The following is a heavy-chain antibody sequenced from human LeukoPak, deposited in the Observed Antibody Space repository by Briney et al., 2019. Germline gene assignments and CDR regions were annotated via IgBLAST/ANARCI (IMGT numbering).Heavy chain of an antibody. CDR2: IKEDGSEK. CDR3: ARGEEYRQNYFDY. CDR1: GFTFNSYW. Sequence: GGSLRLSCAASGFTFNSYWMSWVRQAPGKGLEWVANIKEDGSEKYYVDSVKGRFTISRDNAMNSLYLQMNSLRAEDTAVYYCARGEEYRQNYFDYWGQGTLVTVSS. V-gene: IGHV3-7*01. D-gene: IGHD2/OR15-2a*01. J-gene: IGHJ4*02.